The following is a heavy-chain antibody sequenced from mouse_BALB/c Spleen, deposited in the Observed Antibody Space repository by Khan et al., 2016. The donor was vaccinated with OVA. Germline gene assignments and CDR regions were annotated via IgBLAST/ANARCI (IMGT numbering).Heavy chain of an antibody. D-gene: IGHD2-14*01. V-gene: IGHV1-26*01. CDR3: AREYDFFAY. CDR2: VNPNTGNT. CDR1: GYSFTNYY. Sequence: VQLKQSGPDLVKPGASVKMSCKASGYSFTNYYVNWVKQSPGKSLECIGRVNPNTGNTNYNQKFKGKAILIVDTSSSTAYMELRGLTSEDSAVYYGAREYDFFAYWGQGTLVTVSA. J-gene: IGHJ3*01.